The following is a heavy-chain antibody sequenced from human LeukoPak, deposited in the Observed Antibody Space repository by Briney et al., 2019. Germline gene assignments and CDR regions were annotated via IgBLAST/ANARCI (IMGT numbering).Heavy chain of an antibody. CDR1: GFTFSSYS. V-gene: IGHV3-21*01. Sequence: GGSLRLSCAASGFTFSSYSMNWVRQAPGKGLEWVSSISSSSSYINYADSVKGRFTISRDNAKNSLYLQMNSLRAEDTAVYYCARDRGYYYYYYMDVWGKGTTVTVSS. CDR3: ARDRGYYYYYYMDV. CDR2: ISSSSSYI. J-gene: IGHJ6*03. D-gene: IGHD3-10*01.